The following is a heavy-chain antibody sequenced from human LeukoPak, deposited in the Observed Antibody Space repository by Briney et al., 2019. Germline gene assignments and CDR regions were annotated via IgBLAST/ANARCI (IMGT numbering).Heavy chain of an antibody. V-gene: IGHV4-38-2*01. CDR2: IYHSGST. CDR1: GYSISSGYY. J-gene: IGHJ5*02. CDR3: ARGPAYLYCSSTSCRRSWFDP. Sequence: PSETLSLTCAVSGYSISSGYYWGWIRQPPGKGLEWIGSIYHSGSTYYNPSLKSRVTISVDTSKNQFSLKLSSVTAADTAVYYCARGPAYLYCSSTSCRRSWFDPWGQGTLVTVSS. D-gene: IGHD2-2*01.